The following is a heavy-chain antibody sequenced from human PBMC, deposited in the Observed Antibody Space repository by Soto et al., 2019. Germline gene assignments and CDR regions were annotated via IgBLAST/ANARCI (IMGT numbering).Heavy chain of an antibody. J-gene: IGHJ6*02. CDR2: IKEDGSEK. D-gene: IGHD3-10*01. CDR1: GFRISNYF. Sequence: EVQLVESGGGLAQPGGSLRLSCVGSGFRISNYFMSWVRQAPGKGLEWVANIKEDGSEKYYVESVKGRFTISRDNAKNSLYLQVNSLRDEDKAVYYCARPRFRGMDVWGQGTTVTVSS. V-gene: IGHV3-7*03. CDR3: ARPRFRGMDV.